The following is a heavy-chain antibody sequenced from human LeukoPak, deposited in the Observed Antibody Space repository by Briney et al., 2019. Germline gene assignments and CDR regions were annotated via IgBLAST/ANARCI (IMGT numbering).Heavy chain of an antibody. CDR1: GYTFTSYD. Sequence: ASVKVSCKASGYTFTSYDINWVRQAPGQGLEWMGWMNPNSGNTGYAQKFQGRVTITRNTSISTAYMELSSLRSEDTAVYYCARGLGYCSSTSCRGNWFDPWGQGTLVTVSS. V-gene: IGHV1-8*03. CDR2: MNPNSGNT. CDR3: ARGLGYCSSTSCRGNWFDP. D-gene: IGHD2-2*01. J-gene: IGHJ5*02.